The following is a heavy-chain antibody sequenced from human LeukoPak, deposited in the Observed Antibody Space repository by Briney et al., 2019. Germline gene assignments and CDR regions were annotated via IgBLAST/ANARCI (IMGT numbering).Heavy chain of an antibody. J-gene: IGHJ4*02. D-gene: IGHD3-3*01. V-gene: IGHV1-69*01. CDR3: ARLLYDFWSGYYYYFDY. Sequence: ASVKVSCKASGGTFSSYAISWVRQAPGQGLEWMGGIIPIFGTANYAQKFQGRVTITADESTSTAYMELSSLRSEDTAVYYCARLLYDFWSGYYYYFDYWGQGTLVTVSS. CDR2: IIPIFGTA. CDR1: GGTFSSYA.